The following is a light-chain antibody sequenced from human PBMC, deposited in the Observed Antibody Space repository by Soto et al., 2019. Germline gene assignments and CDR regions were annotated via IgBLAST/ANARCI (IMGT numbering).Light chain of an antibody. CDR1: QGISSY. V-gene: IGKV1-9*01. J-gene: IGKJ2*01. Sequence: DIQLTQSPSFLSASVGDRVTITCRASQGISSYLAWYQQKPGKAPKLLIYAASTLQSGVPSRFSGSGSGTEFTLTISSLQPEDFATYYCQQLNSYRYTFGQGTNLEIK. CDR3: QQLNSYRYT. CDR2: AAS.